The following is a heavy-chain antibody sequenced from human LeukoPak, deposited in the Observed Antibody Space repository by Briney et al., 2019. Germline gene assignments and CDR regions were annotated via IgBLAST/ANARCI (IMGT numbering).Heavy chain of an antibody. CDR2: ISGYNGNT. D-gene: IGHD3-16*01. CDR1: GYTFTNYD. V-gene: IGHV1-18*01. Sequence: ASVKVSCKASGYTFTNYDISWVRQAPGQGLEWMGWISGYNGNTNYAQKFQGRVTMTTDTSTTTAFMELRSLRSDDTAVYYCARDWGQTVSPLDFWGQGTLVTVSS. CDR3: ARDWGQTVSPLDF. J-gene: IGHJ4*02.